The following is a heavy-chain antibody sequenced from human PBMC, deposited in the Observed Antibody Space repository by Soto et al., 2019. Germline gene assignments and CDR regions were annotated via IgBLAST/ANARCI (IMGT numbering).Heavy chain of an antibody. D-gene: IGHD3-16*01. CDR2: IIPGNGNT. V-gene: IGHV1-3*01. Sequence: GASVKVSCKPSGYTFISYAIHWVRQAPGQGLEWIGWIIPGNGNTRYSQNFQDRVTITRDTSASTVYMELSSLRSEDTALYYCLGGYDFDYWGQGTLVTVSS. CDR3: LGGYDFDY. J-gene: IGHJ4*02. CDR1: GYTFISYA.